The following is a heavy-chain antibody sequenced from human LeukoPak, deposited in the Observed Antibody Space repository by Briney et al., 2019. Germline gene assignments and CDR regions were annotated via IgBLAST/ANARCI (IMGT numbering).Heavy chain of an antibody. CDR1: GGSISSYS. V-gene: IGHV4-59*01. CDR2: IYYSGST. Sequence: PSETLSLTCTVSGGSISSYSWSWIRQPPGKGLEWIGYIYYSGSTNYSPSLKSRVTISLDTSKNQSSLKLSSVTAADTAVYYCARGQAHRYSGSLSDAFDIWGQGTMVTVSS. D-gene: IGHD1-26*01. J-gene: IGHJ3*02. CDR3: ARGQAHRYSGSLSDAFDI.